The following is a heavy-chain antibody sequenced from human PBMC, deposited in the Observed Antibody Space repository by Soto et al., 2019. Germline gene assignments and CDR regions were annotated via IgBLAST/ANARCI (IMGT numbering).Heavy chain of an antibody. D-gene: IGHD6-13*01. Sequence: GGSLRLSCSASGFTFSSYAMHWVRQAPAKGLEYVSAISSNGGSTYYADSVKGRFTISIDNSKNTLYLHVSSLRAEDTAVYICVKDPPYGSSLWRDAFDIWGQGTMVTVSS. CDR1: GFTFSSYA. CDR2: ISSNGGST. J-gene: IGHJ3*02. CDR3: VKDPPYGSSLWRDAFDI. V-gene: IGHV3-64D*09.